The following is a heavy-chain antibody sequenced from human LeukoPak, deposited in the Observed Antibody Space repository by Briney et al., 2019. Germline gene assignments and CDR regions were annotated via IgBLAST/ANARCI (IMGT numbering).Heavy chain of an antibody. J-gene: IGHJ5*02. Sequence: SETLSLTCTVSGGSISSYYWSWIRQPPGKGLEWIGYIYYSGSTNYNPSLKSRVTISVDTSKNQYSLKLSSVTAADTAVYYCARGEVYGDYGPGSWFDPWGQGTPVTVSS. V-gene: IGHV4-59*01. CDR3: ARGEVYGDYGPGSWFDP. CDR1: GGSISSYY. D-gene: IGHD4-17*01. CDR2: IYYSGST.